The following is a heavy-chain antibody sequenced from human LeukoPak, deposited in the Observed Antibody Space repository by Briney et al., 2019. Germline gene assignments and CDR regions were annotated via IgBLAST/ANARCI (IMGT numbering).Heavy chain of an antibody. CDR1: GFTFSSYW. V-gene: IGHV3-7*01. J-gene: IGHJ4*02. Sequence: GGSLRLSCAASGFTFSSYWMSWVRQAPGKGLEWVANIKQDGSEKYYVDSVKGRFTISRDNAKNSLYLQMNSLRAEDTAVYYCARGARPPSSSWYQNSALPYYFDYWGQGTLVTVSS. D-gene: IGHD6-13*01. CDR3: ARGARPPSSSWYQNSALPYYFDY. CDR2: IKQDGSEK.